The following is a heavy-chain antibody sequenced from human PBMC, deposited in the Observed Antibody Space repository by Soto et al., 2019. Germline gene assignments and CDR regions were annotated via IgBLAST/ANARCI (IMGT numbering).Heavy chain of an antibody. CDR3: ARDPYDFWSGYYGPQYYLDY. V-gene: IGHV6-1*01. D-gene: IGHD3-3*01. J-gene: IGHJ4*02. Sequence: SQTLSLTCAISGDSVSSNSAAWNWIRQSPSRGLEWLGRTYYRSKWYNDYAVSVKSRITINPDTSKNQFSLQLNSVTPEDTAVYYCARDPYDFWSGYYGPQYYLDYWGQGTLVTVSS. CDR2: TYYRSKWYN. CDR1: GDSVSSNSAA.